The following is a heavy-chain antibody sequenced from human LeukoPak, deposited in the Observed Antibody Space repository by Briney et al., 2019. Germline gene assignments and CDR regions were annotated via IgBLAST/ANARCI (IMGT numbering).Heavy chain of an antibody. CDR3: AKRSGYYWYYFDY. D-gene: IGHD3-22*01. Sequence: SETLSLTCTVSDYSISSGYYWGWIRQPPGKGLEWIGSIYHSGSTYYNPSLKSRVTISVDTSKNQFSLKLSSVTAADTAVYYCAKRSGYYWYYFDYWGQGTLVTVSS. CDR1: DYSISSGYY. J-gene: IGHJ4*02. CDR2: IYHSGST. V-gene: IGHV4-38-2*02.